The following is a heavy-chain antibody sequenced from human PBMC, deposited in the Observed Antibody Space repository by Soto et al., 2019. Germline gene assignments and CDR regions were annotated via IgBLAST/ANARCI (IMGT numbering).Heavy chain of an antibody. CDR2: ISGSGGST. V-gene: IGHV3-23*01. CDR3: AKYGGGTVTMTYFDY. J-gene: IGHJ4*02. Sequence: GGSLRLSCAASGFTFSSYAMSWVRQAPGKGLEWVSAISGSGGSTYYADSVKGRFTISRDNSKNTLYLQMNSLRAEDTAVYYCAKYGGGTVTMTYFDYWCQGPLVTVSS. D-gene: IGHD4-4*01. CDR1: GFTFSSYA.